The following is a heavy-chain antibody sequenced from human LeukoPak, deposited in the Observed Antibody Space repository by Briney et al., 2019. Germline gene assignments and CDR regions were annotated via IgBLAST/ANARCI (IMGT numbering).Heavy chain of an antibody. D-gene: IGHD4-23*01. Sequence: SSETLSLTCTVSGGSISSGSYYWSWIRQPAGKGLEWIGRIYTSGSTNYNPSLKSRVTISVDTSKNQFSLKLSSVTAADTAVYYCASSVARAAAGSFDYYYYMDVWGKGTTVTISS. CDR2: IYTSGST. CDR1: GGSISSGSYY. V-gene: IGHV4-61*02. CDR3: ASSVARAAAGSFDYYYYMDV. J-gene: IGHJ6*03.